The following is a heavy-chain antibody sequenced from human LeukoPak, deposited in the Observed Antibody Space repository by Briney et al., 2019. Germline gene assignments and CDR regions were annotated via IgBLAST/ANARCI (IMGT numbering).Heavy chain of an antibody. D-gene: IGHD3-10*01. J-gene: IGHJ4*02. CDR1: GFTFTTYW. CDR2: ISSDGSDP. CDR3: ARDFKDRGF. V-gene: IGHV3-74*01. Sequence: GGSLRLSCATSGFTFTTYWMHWVRQAPGKGLVWVSGISSDGSDPGYADFVKGRFTISRDNAKDTLYLQMEGLTADDTAVYYCARDFKDRGFWGQGTLVTVSS.